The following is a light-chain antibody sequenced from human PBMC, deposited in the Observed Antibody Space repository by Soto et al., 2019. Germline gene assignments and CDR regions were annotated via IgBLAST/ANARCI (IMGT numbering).Light chain of an antibody. V-gene: IGKV3-11*01. CDR1: QSVSGY. J-gene: IGKJ5*01. CDR2: ADS. CDR3: QQRNNWPIT. Sequence: EIVLTQSPATLSLSPGETATLSCRASQSVSGYIGWYQQKPGQAPRLLIYADSNRATGIPARFSGSGSGTDFTLTISSLEPEDFALYYCQQRNNWPITFGQGTRLEN.